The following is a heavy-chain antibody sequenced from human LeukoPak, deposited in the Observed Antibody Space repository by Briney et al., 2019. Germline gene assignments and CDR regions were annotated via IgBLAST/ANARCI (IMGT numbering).Heavy chain of an antibody. CDR1: GGSITSGGYS. J-gene: IGHJ4*02. V-gene: IGHV4-30-4*07. CDR2: IYSSGRT. CDR3: ARAKYRDIDY. Sequence: PSETLSLTCAVSGGSITSGGYSWNWIRQPPGKGLEWIGYIYSSGRTYYTPSLKSRVTISVDTSKNQFSLRLNSVTAADTAVYYCARAKYRDIDYWGQGTLVTVSS. D-gene: IGHD2-2*02.